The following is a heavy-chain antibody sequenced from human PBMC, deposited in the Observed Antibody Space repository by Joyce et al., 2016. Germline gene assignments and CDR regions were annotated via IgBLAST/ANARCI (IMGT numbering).Heavy chain of an antibody. CDR2: ISYDGKSK. D-gene: IGHD2-15*01. Sequence: KLVESGGGVVRPGRSLRVSCAASGFTFSGYGMHWVRQAPGQGLEWVAVISYDGKSKYYGDSVKGRFTISRDDSRNTVYLQMISLRPEDTAVYYCAKGGWVANDAFDVWGQGTVVTVSS. J-gene: IGHJ3*01. CDR1: GFTFSGYG. CDR3: AKGGWVANDAFDV. V-gene: IGHV3-30*18.